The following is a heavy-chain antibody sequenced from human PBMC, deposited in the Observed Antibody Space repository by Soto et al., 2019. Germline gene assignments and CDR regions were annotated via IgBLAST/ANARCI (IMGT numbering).Heavy chain of an antibody. CDR3: ARAGPRWGPDYYAMDV. D-gene: IGHD1-26*01. Sequence: PSETLSLTCTVSGGSISSGGYYWSWIRQHPGKGLEWIGYIYYSGSTYYNPSLKSRVTISVDTSKNQFSLKLSSVTAADTAVYYCARAGPRWGPDYYAMDVWGQGTTVTVSS. CDR1: GGSISSGGYY. J-gene: IGHJ6*02. V-gene: IGHV4-31*03. CDR2: IYYSGST.